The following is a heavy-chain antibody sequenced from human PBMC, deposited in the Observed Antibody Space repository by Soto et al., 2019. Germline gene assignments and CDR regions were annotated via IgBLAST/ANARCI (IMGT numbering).Heavy chain of an antibody. D-gene: IGHD1-26*01. Sequence: QVQLQESGPGLVKPSQTLSLTCTVSGGSISSGGYYWSWIRQHPGKGLEWIGYIYYSGSTYYNPSIKSRVTISVDTSKNQFPRKLSSVTAADTAVYYCARAIVGVYNWFDPWGQGTLVTVSS. CDR1: GGSISSGGYY. V-gene: IGHV4-31*03. J-gene: IGHJ5*02. CDR2: IYYSGST. CDR3: ARAIVGVYNWFDP.